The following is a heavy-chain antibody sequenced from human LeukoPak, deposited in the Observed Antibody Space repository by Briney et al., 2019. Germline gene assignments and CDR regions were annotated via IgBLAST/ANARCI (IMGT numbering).Heavy chain of an antibody. J-gene: IGHJ4*02. CDR2: IGGSGGDI. Sequence: PGGSLGLSCAASGFTFSTYTVYWVRQPPGKGLEWVSIIGGSGGDIHYADSVKGRFTISRDNSKNTLYLQMNSLRVEDTAIYYCAIDPNWGIHYWGQGVLVTVSS. V-gene: IGHV3-23*01. CDR3: AIDPNWGIHY. CDR1: GFTFSTYT. D-gene: IGHD7-27*01.